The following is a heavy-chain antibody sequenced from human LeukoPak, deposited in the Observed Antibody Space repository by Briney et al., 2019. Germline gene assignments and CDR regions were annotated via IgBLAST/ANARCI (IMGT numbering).Heavy chain of an antibody. CDR2: IHYSGST. CDR3: ARREEEMASPGFDY. Sequence: SETLSLTCTVSGGSISGYYWSWIRQSPGRGLEWMGYIHYSGSTDYNPSLKSRVTMSVDTSKNQFSLKLSSVTAADTAVYYCARREEEMASPGFDYWGQGTLVTVSS. CDR1: GGSISGYY. J-gene: IGHJ4*02. D-gene: IGHD5-24*01. V-gene: IGHV4-59*08.